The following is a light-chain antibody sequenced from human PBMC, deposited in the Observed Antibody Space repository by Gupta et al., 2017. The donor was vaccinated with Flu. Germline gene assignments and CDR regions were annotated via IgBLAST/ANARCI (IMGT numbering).Light chain of an antibody. J-gene: IGLJ3*02. CDR3: QSFDNSLSAWV. CDR1: SSNFGADYD. CDR2: SNS. Sequence: SSNFGADYDVQWYQQVPGAAPKLLIYSNSRRPSGVPDRFSGPKSGTSASLAITGLQPEDVGNYYCQSFDNSLSAWVFGGGTKLTVL. V-gene: IGLV1-40*01.